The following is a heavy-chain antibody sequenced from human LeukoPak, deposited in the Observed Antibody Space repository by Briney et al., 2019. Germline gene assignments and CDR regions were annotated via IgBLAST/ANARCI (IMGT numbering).Heavy chain of an antibody. J-gene: IGHJ4*02. CDR3: ARGPYQLLPFDY. V-gene: IGHV3-21*01. Sequence: GGSLRLSCAASGFTFNNYAMSWVRQAPGKGLKWVSSISSSSSYIYYADSVKGRFTISRDNAKNSLYLQMNSLRAEDTAVYYCARGPYQLLPFDYWGQGTLVTVSS. D-gene: IGHD2-2*01. CDR1: GFTFNNYA. CDR2: ISSSSSYI.